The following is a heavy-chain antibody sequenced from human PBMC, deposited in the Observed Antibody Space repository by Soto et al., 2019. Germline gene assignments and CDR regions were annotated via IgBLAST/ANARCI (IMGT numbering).Heavy chain of an antibody. CDR3: ARVGRGYSYGAYDY. Sequence: GASVKVSCKASGYTFTGYYMHWVRQAPGQGLERMGWINPNSGGTNYAQKFQGRVTMTRDTSISTAYMELSRLRSDVTAVYYCARVGRGYSYGAYDYWGQGTLVTVSS. V-gene: IGHV1-2*02. CDR1: GYTFTGYY. D-gene: IGHD5-18*01. J-gene: IGHJ4*02. CDR2: INPNSGGT.